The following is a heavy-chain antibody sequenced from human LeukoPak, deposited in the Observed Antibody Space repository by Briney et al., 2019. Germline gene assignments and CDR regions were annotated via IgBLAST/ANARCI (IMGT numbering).Heavy chain of an antibody. CDR3: ARGGYSYGYVLDY. Sequence: SETLSLTCTVSGGSISSSSYYWGWIRQPPGKGLEWIGSIYYSGSTYYNPSLKSRVTISVDTSKNQFSLKLSSVTAADTAVYYCARGGYSYGYVLDYWGQGTLVTVSS. J-gene: IGHJ4*02. V-gene: IGHV4-39*07. D-gene: IGHD5-18*01. CDR2: IYYSGST. CDR1: GGSISSSSYY.